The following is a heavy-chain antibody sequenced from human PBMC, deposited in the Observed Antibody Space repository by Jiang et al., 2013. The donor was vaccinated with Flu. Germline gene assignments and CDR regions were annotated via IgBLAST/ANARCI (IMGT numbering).Heavy chain of an antibody. Sequence: GLVKPSETLSLTCTVSGGSISSYYWSWIRQPPGKGLEWIGYIYYSGSTNYNPSLKSRVTISVDTSKNQFSLKLSSVTAADTAVYYCARGYKGYYDSSGYYSPFDYWGQGTLVTVSS. CDR2: IYYSGST. CDR3: ARGYKGYYDSSGYYSPFDY. V-gene: IGHV4-59*01. D-gene: IGHD3-22*01. CDR1: GGSISSYY. J-gene: IGHJ4*02.